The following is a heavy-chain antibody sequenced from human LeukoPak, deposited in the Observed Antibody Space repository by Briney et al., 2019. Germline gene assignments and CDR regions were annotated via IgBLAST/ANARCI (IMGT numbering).Heavy chain of an antibody. V-gene: IGHV4-31*03. CDR2: IYYSGST. J-gene: IGHJ4*02. D-gene: IGHD3-22*01. CDR1: GGSISSGGYS. CDR3: ARSVDYDSSGFVTDY. Sequence: PSETLSLTCTVSGGSISSGGYSWSWIRQHPGKGLEWIGYIYYSGSTYYNPSLKSRVTISVDTSKNQFSLKLSSVTAADTAVYYCARSVDYDSSGFVTDYWAREPWSPSPQ.